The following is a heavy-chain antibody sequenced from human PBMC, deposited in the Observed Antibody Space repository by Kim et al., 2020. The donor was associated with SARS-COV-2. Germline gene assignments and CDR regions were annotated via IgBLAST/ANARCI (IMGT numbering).Heavy chain of an antibody. V-gene: IGHV4-34*01. Sequence: SETLSLTCAVYGGSFSGYYWSWIRQPPGKGLEWIGEINHSGSTNYNPSLKSRVTISVDTSKNQFSLKLSSVTAADTAVYYCARVSRSRLVAATRWPRGTFDYWGQGTLVTVSS. CDR1: GGSFSGYY. D-gene: IGHD2-15*01. J-gene: IGHJ4*02. CDR3: ARVSRSRLVAATRWPRGTFDY. CDR2: INHSGST.